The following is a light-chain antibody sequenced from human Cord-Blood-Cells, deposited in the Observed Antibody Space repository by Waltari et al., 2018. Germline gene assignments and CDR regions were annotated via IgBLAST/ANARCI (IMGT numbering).Light chain of an antibody. Sequence: SAVTQPSSGSASAGPSITTTSPSPSLDVGEYNVVSWYQQHPGQAPKLMIYEGSKRPSGVSNLFSGSKSGNTASLTISGLQAEDEADYYCCSYAGSSTVVFGGGTKLTVL. CDR1: SLDVGEYNV. CDR3: CSYAGSSTVV. CDR2: EGS. J-gene: IGLJ2*01. V-gene: IGLV2-23*01.